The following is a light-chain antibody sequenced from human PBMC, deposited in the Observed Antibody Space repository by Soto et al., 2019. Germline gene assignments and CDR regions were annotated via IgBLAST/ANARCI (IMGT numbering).Light chain of an antibody. V-gene: IGKV3-20*01. CDR3: QQYGSALT. CDR1: QSVSSSY. J-gene: IGKJ4*01. CDR2: GAS. Sequence: EIVLTQSPGTLSLSPGERATLSCRASQSVSSSYLAWYQQKPGQAPRLLIYGASSRATGIPERFSGSGSGTDFTLTISRLEPEDFAVYYCQQYGSALTCGGGTKVEIK.